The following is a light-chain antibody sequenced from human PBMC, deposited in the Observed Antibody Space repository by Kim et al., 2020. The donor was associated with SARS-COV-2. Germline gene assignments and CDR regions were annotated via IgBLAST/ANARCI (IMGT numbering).Light chain of an antibody. CDR2: GAS. CDR1: QSLNNSY. CDR3: QQYGTSPLT. V-gene: IGKV3-20*01. Sequence: PGERATVSCRASQSLNNSYLAWYQQKPGQAPRLLIYGASSRATGIPDRFSGSGSETDFILTISRLEPEDFAVYYCQQYGTSPLTFGGGTKVEIK. J-gene: IGKJ4*01.